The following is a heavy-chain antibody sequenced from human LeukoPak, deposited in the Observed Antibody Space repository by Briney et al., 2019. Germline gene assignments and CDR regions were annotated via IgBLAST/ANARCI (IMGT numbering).Heavy chain of an antibody. Sequence: SETLSLTCTVSGGSMSPYYWSWMRQPPGKGLKYIGYIYYTGGTNYNPSLKSRVTISLDTSKNQFSLKLTSVTATDTAVYYCARLGFCRGDNCLDDYWGQGTLVTVSS. CDR2: IYYTGGT. J-gene: IGHJ4*02. D-gene: IGHD2-15*01. V-gene: IGHV4-59*08. CDR1: GGSMSPYY. CDR3: ARLGFCRGDNCLDDY.